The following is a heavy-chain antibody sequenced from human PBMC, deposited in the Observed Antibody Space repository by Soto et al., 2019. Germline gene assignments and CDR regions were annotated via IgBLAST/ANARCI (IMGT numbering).Heavy chain of an antibody. Sequence: GGSLRLSCAASGFTFSSYGMHWVRQAPGKGLEWVAVISYDGSNKYYADSVKGRFTISRDNSKNTLYLQMDSPRPEDTAVYYCAKDKGVFNWATSYFDYWGQGALVTVSS. D-gene: IGHD1-1*01. V-gene: IGHV3-30*18. CDR3: AKDKGVFNWATSYFDY. J-gene: IGHJ4*02. CDR2: ISYDGSNK. CDR1: GFTFSSYG.